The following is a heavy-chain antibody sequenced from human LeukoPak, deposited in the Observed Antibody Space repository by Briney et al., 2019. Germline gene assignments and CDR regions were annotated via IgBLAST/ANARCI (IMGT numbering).Heavy chain of an antibody. J-gene: IGHJ4*02. CDR2: ISWDGGST. D-gene: IGHD2-2*01. V-gene: IGHV3-43*01. CDR3: AKDIAVPAAMIFDY. CDR1: GFTFDDYT. Sequence: PGGSLRLSCAASGFTFDDYTMHWVRKAPGKGLEWVSLISWDGGSTYYADSVKGRFTISRDNSKNSLYLQMNSLRTEDTALYYCAKDIAVPAAMIFDYWGQGTLVTVSS.